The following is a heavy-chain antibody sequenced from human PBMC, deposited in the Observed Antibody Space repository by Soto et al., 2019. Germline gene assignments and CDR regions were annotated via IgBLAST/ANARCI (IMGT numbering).Heavy chain of an antibody. D-gene: IGHD5-12*01. V-gene: IGHV4-34*01. CDR2: INHGGST. CDR1: GGSFSGYY. J-gene: IGHJ4*02. CDR3: ASGGQTIIPKD. Sequence: SETLSLTCAVYGGSFSGYYWSWIRQPPGKGLDWIGEINHGGSTNYNPSLKSRVTISIDTSKNQFSLKLSSVTAADTAVYYCASGGQTIIPKDWGQGTLVTVSS.